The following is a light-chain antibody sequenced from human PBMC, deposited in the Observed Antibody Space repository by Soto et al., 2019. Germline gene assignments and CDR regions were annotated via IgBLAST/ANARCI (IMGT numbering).Light chain of an antibody. Sequence: QSVLTQPPSVSEAPRQRVTISCSGSSSNIGNNAGNWYQQLPGKAPKLLIYYDDLLPSGVSDRFSGSKSGTSASLAISGLQSDDEADYYCAAWDDSLNGYVFGTGTKLTVL. CDR3: AAWDDSLNGYV. CDR1: SSNIGNNA. V-gene: IGLV1-36*01. J-gene: IGLJ1*01. CDR2: YDD.